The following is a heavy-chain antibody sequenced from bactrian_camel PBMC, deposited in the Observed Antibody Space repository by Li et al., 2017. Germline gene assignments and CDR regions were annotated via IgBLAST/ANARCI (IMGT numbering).Heavy chain of an antibody. J-gene: IGHJ4*01. CDR3: ATTGFDY. CDR1: YTRRPNY. CDR2: IYSDTSDT. Sequence: VQLVESGGGSVQAGGSLRLSCSYTRRPNYVTWFRQAPGKGLEWVSSIYSDTSDTYYADSVKGRFTISRDSAKNTVYLQMNSLKSEDTALYHCATTGFDYWGQGTQVTVS. V-gene: IGHV3-2*01. D-gene: IGHD5*01.